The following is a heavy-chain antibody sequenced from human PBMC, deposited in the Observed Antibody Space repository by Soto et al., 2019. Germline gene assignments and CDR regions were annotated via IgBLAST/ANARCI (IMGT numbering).Heavy chain of an antibody. CDR3: AREPLRWMAFDS. V-gene: IGHV3-33*08. J-gene: IGHJ3*02. CDR2: IWYDGSNK. Sequence: PGRSLRLSCAASGFTFTIYGMHWVRQAPDKGLEWVALIWYDGSNKYYADSVKGRFTISRDNSKNTLYLQMNSLRAEDTAVYYFAREPLRWMAFDSWGQGIMVTGSS. D-gene: IGHD3-16*01. CDR1: GFTFTIYG.